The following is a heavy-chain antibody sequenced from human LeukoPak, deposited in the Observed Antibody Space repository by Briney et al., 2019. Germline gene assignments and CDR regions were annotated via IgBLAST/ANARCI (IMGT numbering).Heavy chain of an antibody. J-gene: IGHJ6*03. V-gene: IGHV1-2*02. CDR1: GYTFTGYY. CDR2: INPNSGGT. D-gene: IGHD1-26*01. CDR3: ARVRHTRGYYYMDV. Sequence: VSVKVSCKASGYTFTGYYMHWVRQAPGQGLEWMGWINPNSGGTNYAQKFQGRVTMTRDTSISTAYMELSRLRSDDTAVYYCARVRHTRGYYYMDVWGKGTTVTVSS.